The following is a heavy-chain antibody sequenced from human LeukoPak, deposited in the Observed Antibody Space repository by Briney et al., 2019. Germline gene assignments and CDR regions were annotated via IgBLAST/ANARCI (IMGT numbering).Heavy chain of an antibody. J-gene: IGHJ3*02. V-gene: IGHV5-51*01. D-gene: IGHD6-13*01. CDR1: GYSFTSYW. Sequence: GESLKISCKGSGYSFTSYWIGWVRQMPGKGLEWMGIIYPGDSDTRYSPSFQGQVTISADKSISTAYLQWSSLKASDTAMYYCAAMLVAAGKRGAFDIWGQGTMVTVSS. CDR2: IYPGDSDT. CDR3: AAMLVAAGKRGAFDI.